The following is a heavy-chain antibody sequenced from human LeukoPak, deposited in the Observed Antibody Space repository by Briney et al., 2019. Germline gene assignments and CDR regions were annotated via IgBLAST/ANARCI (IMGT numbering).Heavy chain of an antibody. D-gene: IGHD1-26*01. CDR3: ARDTVGAFDI. Sequence: GGSLRLSCAASGFTFSSYSMNWVRQAPGKGLEWVSSISSSSSYMYYADSVKGRFTISRDNAKNSLYLQMNSLRAEDTAVYYCARDTVGAFDIWGQGTMVTVSS. CDR2: ISSSSSYM. V-gene: IGHV3-21*01. J-gene: IGHJ3*02. CDR1: GFTFSSYS.